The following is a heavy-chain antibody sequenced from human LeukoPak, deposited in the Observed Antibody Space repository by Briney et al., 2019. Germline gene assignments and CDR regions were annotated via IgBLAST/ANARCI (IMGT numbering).Heavy chain of an antibody. CDR3: ARRSRRLVYSSGPRGFDP. J-gene: IGHJ5*02. V-gene: IGHV4-34*01. CDR2: INQSGST. D-gene: IGHD6-19*01. CDR1: GGSLSGFY. Sequence: PSETLSLTCAVYGGSLSGFYWSWIRQSPGKGLEWIGEINQSGSTNYNPSLKSRVTISVDTSKNQFSLKLSSVTAADTAVYYCARRSRRLVYSSGPRGFDPWGQGTLVTVSS.